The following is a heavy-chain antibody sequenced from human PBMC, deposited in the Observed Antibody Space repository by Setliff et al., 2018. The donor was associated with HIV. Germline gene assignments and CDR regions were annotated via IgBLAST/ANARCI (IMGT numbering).Heavy chain of an antibody. CDR3: ARDRRGYYYGSGSCYMDV. D-gene: IGHD3-10*01. CDR2: IYTSGIT. Sequence: PSETLSLTCTVSGGSISSHYWSWIRQPPGKGLEWIGYIYTSGITDYNPYLKSRVTISGDTSKNQFSLKLSSVTAADTAVYYCARDRRGYYYGSGSCYMDVWGTGTTVTVSS. V-gene: IGHV4-4*08. J-gene: IGHJ6*03. CDR1: GGSISSHY.